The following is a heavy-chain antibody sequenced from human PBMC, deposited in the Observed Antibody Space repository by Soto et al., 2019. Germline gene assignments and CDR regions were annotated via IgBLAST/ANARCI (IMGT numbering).Heavy chain of an antibody. D-gene: IGHD1-26*01. V-gene: IGHV3-23*01. Sequence: GGSLRLSCAASGFTFSSYAMSWVRQAPGKGLEWVSAISDSGDSTYHADSVKGRFIISRDNSKNTLYMQMNSLRAEDTAAYYCAKGGSGTYFNVGHYWGQGTLVTVSS. J-gene: IGHJ4*02. CDR2: ISDSGDST. CDR1: GFTFSSYA. CDR3: AKGGSGTYFNVGHY.